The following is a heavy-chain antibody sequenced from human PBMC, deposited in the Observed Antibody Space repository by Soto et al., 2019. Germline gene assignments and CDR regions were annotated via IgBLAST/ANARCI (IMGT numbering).Heavy chain of an antibody. CDR2: ISSSSATI. CDR3: AREDIVGATPDY. Sequence: EVQLVESGGGLVQRGGSLRLSCAASGFTFSIYGMNWVRQAPGRGLEWLSYISSSSATIYYTDSVKGRFTISRDNAKDSLYLQMSSRGDDDTAVYYCAREDIVGATPDYWGQGTLVTVSS. D-gene: IGHD1-26*01. CDR1: GFTFSIYG. V-gene: IGHV3-48*02. J-gene: IGHJ4*02.